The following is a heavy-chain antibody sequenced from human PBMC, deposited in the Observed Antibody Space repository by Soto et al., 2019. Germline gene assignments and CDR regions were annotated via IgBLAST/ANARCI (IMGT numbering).Heavy chain of an antibody. CDR2: IYYSGST. V-gene: IGHV4-59*08. CDR1: GGSISSYY. J-gene: IGHJ5*01. Sequence: SETLSLTCTVSGGSISSYYWSWIRQPPGKGLEWIGFIYYSGSTNYNPSLKSRVTISVDTSKNQFSLKLSSVTAADTAVYYCASSPAGSGCFDPWGQGTLVT. CDR3: ASSPAGSGCFDP. D-gene: IGHD6-13*01.